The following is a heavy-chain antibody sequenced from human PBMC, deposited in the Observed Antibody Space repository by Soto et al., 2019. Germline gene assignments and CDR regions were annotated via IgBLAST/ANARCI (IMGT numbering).Heavy chain of an antibody. D-gene: IGHD3-10*01. CDR3: TRFPTIQLWFWGAFDI. J-gene: IGHJ6*02. Sequence: GESLKISCKGSGYSFTTYWIGWVRQMPGKGLEWMGIIYIGDSDTRYSPSFQGQVTISADKSISTAYLQWSSLKASDTAIYYCTRFPTIQLWFWGAFDIRAQRITVTGSS. CDR1: GYSFTTYW. CDR2: IYIGDSDT. V-gene: IGHV5-51*01.